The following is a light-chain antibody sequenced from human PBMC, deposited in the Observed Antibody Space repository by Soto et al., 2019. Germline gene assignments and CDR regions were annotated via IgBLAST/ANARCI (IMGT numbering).Light chain of an antibody. V-gene: IGKV1-33*01. J-gene: IGKJ4*01. CDR1: PDIINY. CDR2: DAS. Sequence: DIQLTQSPSSLSVSVGDRVTITVPASPDIINYLNWYQQQPGQAPKLLIYDASNLAVGVPSRFGGSGSGTDFTCTISSLEPDDLATYECQHQAVPPLSVGGGTKVQLK. CDR3: QHQAVPPLS.